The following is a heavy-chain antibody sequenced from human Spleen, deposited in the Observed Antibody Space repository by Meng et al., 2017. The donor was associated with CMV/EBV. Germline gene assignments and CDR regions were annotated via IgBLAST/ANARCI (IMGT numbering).Heavy chain of an antibody. J-gene: IGHJ4*02. CDR2: IKQDGSEK. Sequence: GGSLRLSCAASGFTFSSYWMSWVRQAPGKGLEWVANIKQDGSEKFYVDSVKGRFTISRDNAKNSLYLQMNSLRAEDTAVYYCAKASYCSSTTCYPGAFDYWGQGTLVTVSS. CDR1: GFTFSSYW. CDR3: AKASYCSSTTCYPGAFDY. V-gene: IGHV3-7*01. D-gene: IGHD2-2*01.